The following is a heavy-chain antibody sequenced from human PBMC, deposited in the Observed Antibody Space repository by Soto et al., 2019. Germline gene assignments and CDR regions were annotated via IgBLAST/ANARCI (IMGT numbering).Heavy chain of an antibody. V-gene: IGHV1-18*01. CDR1: GYTFTSYG. Sequence: APVKVSCKASGYTFTSYGISWVRQAPGQGLEWMGWISAYNGNTNYAQKLQGRVTMTTDTSTSTAYMELRSLRSDDTAVYYCARDRAPRLPASDAFDIWGQGTMVTVSS. CDR3: ARDRAPRLPASDAFDI. D-gene: IGHD3-10*01. CDR2: ISAYNGNT. J-gene: IGHJ3*02.